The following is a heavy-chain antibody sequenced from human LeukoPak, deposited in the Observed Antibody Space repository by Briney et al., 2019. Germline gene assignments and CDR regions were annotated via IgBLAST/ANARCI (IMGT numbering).Heavy chain of an antibody. CDR1: GGSISSYY. CDR2: INHSGST. Sequence: SETLSLTCTVSGGSISSYYWSWLRQPPGKGLEWIGEINHSGSTNYNPSLKSRVTISVDTSKNQFSLKLSSVTAADTAVYYCARGGNYSNFFDYWGQGTLVTVSS. D-gene: IGHD3-10*01. J-gene: IGHJ4*02. V-gene: IGHV4-34*01. CDR3: ARGGNYSNFFDY.